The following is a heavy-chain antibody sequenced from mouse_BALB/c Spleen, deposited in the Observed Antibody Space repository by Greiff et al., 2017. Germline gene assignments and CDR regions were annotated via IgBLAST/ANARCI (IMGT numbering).Heavy chain of an antibody. CDR3: ARAPFTTVVAVYWYFEV. V-gene: IGHV5-4*02. J-gene: IGHJ1*01. D-gene: IGHD1-1*01. Sequence: DVKLVESGGGLVKPGGSLKLSCAASGFTFSDYYMYWVRQTPEKRLEWVATIRDGGSYTYYPDSVKGRFTISRDNTKNNLYLQMSSLKSEDTAMYYCARAPFTTVVAVYWYFEVWGAGTTVTVSS. CDR2: IRDGGSYT. CDR1: GFTFSDYY.